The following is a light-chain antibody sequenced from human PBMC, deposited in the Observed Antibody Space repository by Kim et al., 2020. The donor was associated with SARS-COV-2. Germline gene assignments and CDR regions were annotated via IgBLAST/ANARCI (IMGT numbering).Light chain of an antibody. CDR2: DVS. J-gene: IGLJ1*01. CDR1: SRDVGGYAF. Sequence: QSVTISFTGTSRDVGGYAFVSWYQQHPGKAPKLILYDVSKRPSGVPDRFSGSKSGNTASLPVSVLQAEDEADYYCSSYAGSNRGVFATGTKVTVL. V-gene: IGLV2-8*01. CDR3: SSYAGSNRGV.